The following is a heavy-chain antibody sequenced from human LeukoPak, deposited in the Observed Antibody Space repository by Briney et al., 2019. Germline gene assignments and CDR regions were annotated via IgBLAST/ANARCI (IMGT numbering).Heavy chain of an antibody. CDR2: MNPNSGNT. D-gene: IGHD6-19*01. CDR3: ARGRSSSGWRNWFDP. V-gene: IGHV1-8*01. CDR1: GYTFTSYD. Sequence: ASVKVSCKASGYTFTSYDINWVRQATGQGLEWMGWMNPNSGNTGYAQKFQGRVTMTRNTSISTAYMELSSLRSEDTAVYYCARGRSSSGWRNWFDPWGQGTLATVSS. J-gene: IGHJ5*02.